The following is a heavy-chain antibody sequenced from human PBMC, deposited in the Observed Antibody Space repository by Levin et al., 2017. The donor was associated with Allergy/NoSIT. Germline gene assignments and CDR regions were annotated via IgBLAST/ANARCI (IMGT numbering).Heavy chain of an antibody. CDR2: INGDGSST. J-gene: IGHJ4*02. CDR1: EFTFRNYW. D-gene: IGHD3-22*01. Sequence: LPGGSLRLSCAASEFTFRNYWMHWVRQAPGKGLVWVSRINGDGSSTNYADSVKGRFTISRDNAKNTLYLQMDSLRVEDTAVYFCARGYYDTSAYTLFWGQGTLVTVSS. CDR3: ARGYYDTSAYTLF. V-gene: IGHV3-74*01.